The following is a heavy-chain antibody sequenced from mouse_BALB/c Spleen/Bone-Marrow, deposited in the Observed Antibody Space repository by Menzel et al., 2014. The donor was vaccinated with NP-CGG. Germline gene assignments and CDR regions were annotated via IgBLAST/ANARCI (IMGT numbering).Heavy chain of an antibody. J-gene: IGHJ4*01. CDR3: ARHYGYGAMDY. CDR2: ISSGGGST. D-gene: IGHD1-2*01. V-gene: IGHV5-12-1*01. CDR1: GFAFSYYD. Sequence: EVHLVESGGGLVKPGGSLKLSCAASGFAFSYYDMSWVRQTPEKRLEWVAYISSGGGSTYYPDTVKGRFTISRDNAKNTLYLQMSSLKSEDTAMYYCARHYGYGAMDYWGQGTSVTVSS.